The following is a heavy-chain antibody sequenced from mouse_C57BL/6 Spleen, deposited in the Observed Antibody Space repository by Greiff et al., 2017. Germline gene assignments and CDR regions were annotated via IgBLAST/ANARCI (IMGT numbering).Heavy chain of an antibody. Sequence: VQLQQSGPELVKPGASVKMSCKASGYTFTDYNMHWVKQSHGKSLEWIGYINPNNGGTSYNQKFKGKATWTVNKSSSTAYMELRSLTSEDSAVYYCARRLDSSGYAGDYWGQGTSVTVSS. J-gene: IGHJ4*01. V-gene: IGHV1-22*01. D-gene: IGHD3-2*02. CDR2: INPNNGGT. CDR1: GYTFTDYN. CDR3: ARRLDSSGYAGDY.